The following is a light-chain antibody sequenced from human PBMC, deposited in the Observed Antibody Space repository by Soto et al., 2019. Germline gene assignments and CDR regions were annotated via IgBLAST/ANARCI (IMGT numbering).Light chain of an antibody. CDR2: DVS. CDR3: CSYAGSYV. CDR1: SSDVGGYNY. J-gene: IGLJ1*01. Sequence: SVQTQPRSESGSPGQSGTISCTGTSSDVGGYNYVSWYQQHPGKAPKLMIYDVSKRPSGVPDRFSGSKSGNTASLTISGLQAEDEADYYCCSYAGSYVFGTGTKVTVL. V-gene: IGLV2-11*01.